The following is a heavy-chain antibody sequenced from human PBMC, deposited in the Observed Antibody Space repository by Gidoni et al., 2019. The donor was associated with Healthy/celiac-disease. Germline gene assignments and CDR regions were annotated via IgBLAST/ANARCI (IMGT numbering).Heavy chain of an antibody. CDR3: AKEYDSSGYRGHADAFDI. CDR2: ISGSGGST. J-gene: IGHJ3*02. CDR1: GFTFSRYA. V-gene: IGHV3-23*01. D-gene: IGHD3-22*01. Sequence: EVQLLESGGGLVQPGGSLRLSWGAAGFTFSRYARSWVRQAPGRGLELFSAISGSGGSTYYADSVKGRFTISRDNSKNTLYLQMNSLRAEDTAVYYCAKEYDSSGYRGHADAFDIWGQGTMVTVSS.